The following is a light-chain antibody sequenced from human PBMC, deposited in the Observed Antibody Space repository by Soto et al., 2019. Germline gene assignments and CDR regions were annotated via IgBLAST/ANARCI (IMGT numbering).Light chain of an antibody. V-gene: IGLV2-14*01. J-gene: IGLJ3*02. CDR3: TSYTSSSTWV. Sequence: QSVLTQPASVSGSPGQSITIACTGTSSDVGGYNYVSWYQHHPGKAPKLMIYEVSNRPSGVSNRFSGSKSDNTASLTIAGLQAEDEADYYCTSYTSSSTWVFGGGTKLPVL. CDR2: EVS. CDR1: SSDVGGYNY.